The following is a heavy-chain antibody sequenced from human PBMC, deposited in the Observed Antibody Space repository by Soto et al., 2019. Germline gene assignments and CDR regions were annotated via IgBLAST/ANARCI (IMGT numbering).Heavy chain of an antibody. V-gene: IGHV1-18*01. D-gene: IGHD3-22*01. CDR2: ISAYNGNT. Sequence: ASVKVSCKASGYTFTNYGISWVRQAPGQGLEWMGWISAYNGNTNYAQKLQGRVTMTTDTSTSTAYMELRSLRSDDTAVYYCASPYYYDSSGSAFDIWGQGTMVTVSS. J-gene: IGHJ3*02. CDR3: ASPYYYDSSGSAFDI. CDR1: GYTFTNYG.